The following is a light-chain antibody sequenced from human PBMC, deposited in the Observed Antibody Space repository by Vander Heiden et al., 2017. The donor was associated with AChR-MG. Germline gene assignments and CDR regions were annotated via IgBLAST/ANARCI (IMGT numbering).Light chain of an antibody. CDR3: QSYDSSLSGSV. V-gene: IGLV1-40*01. CDR1: SSNTGAGYD. Sequence: QSVLTQPPSVSGAPGQRVTISCTGISSNTGAGYDVHWYQRLPGTAPKLLIYGISNRPSGVPDRFSGSKSGTSASLAITGLQAEDEADYYCQSYDSSLSGSVFGGGTKLTVL. CDR2: GIS. J-gene: IGLJ3*02.